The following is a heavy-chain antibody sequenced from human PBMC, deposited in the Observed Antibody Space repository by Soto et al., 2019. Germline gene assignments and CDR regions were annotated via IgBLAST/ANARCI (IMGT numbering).Heavy chain of an antibody. CDR3: ARDTSTAFDY. CDR1: GFTFNTYF. D-gene: IGHD2-2*01. J-gene: IGHJ4*02. V-gene: IGHV1-18*01. Sequence: HVQLLQSGGELKKPGASVKVSCNTSGFTFNTYFISWVRQAPGQGLEWMGWISPYNGNTKYGEKFQGRVTRTTDTITRTAYMELRNLGIDDTAVYYFARDTSTAFDYWGQGTLVTVSS. CDR2: ISPYNGNT.